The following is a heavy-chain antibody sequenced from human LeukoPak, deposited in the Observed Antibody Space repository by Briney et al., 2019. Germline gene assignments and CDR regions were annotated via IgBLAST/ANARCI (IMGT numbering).Heavy chain of an antibody. V-gene: IGHV5-51*01. CDR2: IYPGDSDT. Sequence: GESLKISCKGSGYSFTSYWIGWVRQMPGKGLELMGIIYPGDSDTRYSPSFQGQVTISADKSISTAYLQWSSLKASDTAMYYCARPRIVGATDDAFDIWGQGTMVTVSS. CDR1: GYSFTSYW. J-gene: IGHJ3*02. D-gene: IGHD1-26*01. CDR3: ARPRIVGATDDAFDI.